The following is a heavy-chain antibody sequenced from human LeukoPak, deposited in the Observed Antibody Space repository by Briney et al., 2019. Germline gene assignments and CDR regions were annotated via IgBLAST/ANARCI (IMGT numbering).Heavy chain of an antibody. CDR3: TRQEYSSSEGSYYYYYGMDV. Sequence: GGSLRLPCAASGFTFSGSAMHWVRQASGKGLEWVGRIRSKANSYATAYAASVKGRFTISRDDSKNTAYLQMNSLKTEDTAVYYCTRQEYSSSEGSYYYYYGMDVWGQGTTVTVSS. V-gene: IGHV3-73*01. D-gene: IGHD6-6*01. J-gene: IGHJ6*02. CDR1: GFTFSGSA. CDR2: IRSKANSYAT.